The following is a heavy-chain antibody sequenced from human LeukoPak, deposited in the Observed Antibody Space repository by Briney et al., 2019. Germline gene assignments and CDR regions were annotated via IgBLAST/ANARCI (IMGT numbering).Heavy chain of an antibody. V-gene: IGHV1-2*04. D-gene: IGHD6-13*01. CDR2: INPNSGGT. CDR1: GYTFTGYY. Sequence: GASVKVSCKASGYTFTGYYMHWVRQAPGQGLEWMGWINPNSGGTNYGQKFQGWVTMTRDTFISTAYMELSRLRSDDTAVYYCARGGLAAAGTFDYWGQGTLVTVSS. J-gene: IGHJ4*02. CDR3: ARGGLAAAGTFDY.